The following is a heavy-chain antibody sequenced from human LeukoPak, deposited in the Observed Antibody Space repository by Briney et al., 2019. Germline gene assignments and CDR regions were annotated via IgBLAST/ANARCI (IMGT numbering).Heavy chain of an antibody. Sequence: PGGSRRLSGAAPGLTSITYPMNWVRQAPGKGLEYVSPIRGNGSSTYYANSVKGRFTISRDNSKNTLYLQMGSLRAEDMAVYYCARATGIAAAGTIRFDPWGQGTLVTVSS. D-gene: IGHD6-13*01. CDR1: GLTSITYP. V-gene: IGHV3-64*01. J-gene: IGHJ5*02. CDR3: ARATGIAAAGTIRFDP. CDR2: IRGNGSST.